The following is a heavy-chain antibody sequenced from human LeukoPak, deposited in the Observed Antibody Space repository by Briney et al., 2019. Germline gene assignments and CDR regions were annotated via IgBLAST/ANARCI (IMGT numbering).Heavy chain of an antibody. CDR3: AALDYDILTGYYKDYYFDY. D-gene: IGHD3-9*01. CDR1: GFTFTSSA. CDR2: IVVGSGNT. J-gene: IGHJ4*02. Sequence: TSVKVSCKASGFTFTSSAARWVRQARGQRLEWIGWIVVGSGNTNYAQKFQERVTITRDMSTSAAYMELSSLRSEDTAVYYCAALDYDILTGYYKDYYFDYWGQGTLVTVSS. V-gene: IGHV1-58*01.